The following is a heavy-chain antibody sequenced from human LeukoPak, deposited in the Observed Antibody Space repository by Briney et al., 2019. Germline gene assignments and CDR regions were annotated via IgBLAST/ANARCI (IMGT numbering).Heavy chain of an antibody. Sequence: SQTLSLTCAISGDSVSSNSAAWNWIRQSPSRGLEWLGRTYYRSKWYNDYAVSVKSRITINPDTSKNQFSLQLNSVTPEDTAVYYCARGPLIVGATGYYMDVWGKGTTVTVSS. CDR3: ARGPLIVGATGYYMDV. J-gene: IGHJ6*03. V-gene: IGHV6-1*01. D-gene: IGHD1-26*01. CDR2: TYYRSKWYN. CDR1: GDSVSSNSAA.